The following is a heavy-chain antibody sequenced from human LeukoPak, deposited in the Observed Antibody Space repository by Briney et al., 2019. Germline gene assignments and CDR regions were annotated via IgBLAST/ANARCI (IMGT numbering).Heavy chain of an antibody. CDR3: ASNDFDY. D-gene: IGHD2-8*01. Sequence: SLTPARAAAGLIVSNHNMSSVSQQPRKWMGWVSSIIMNRSIYSADSIKGRSTISTGNAKNSLYLQTNSLRAEDAAVYYCASNDFDYWGQGTLVTVSS. CDR1: GLIVSNHN. J-gene: IGHJ4*02. V-gene: IGHV3-69-1*01. CDR2: IIMNRSI.